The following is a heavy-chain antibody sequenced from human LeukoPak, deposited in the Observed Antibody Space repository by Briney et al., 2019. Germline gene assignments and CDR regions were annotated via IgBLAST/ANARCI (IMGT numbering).Heavy chain of an antibody. V-gene: IGHV1-8*01. Sequence: ASVKVSCKASGYMFTSYDINWVRQATGQGLEWMGWMNPNSGNTGFGQKFQGRVTMTRDTSISTAYMELSSLRSEDTAVYYRARVFCSGGDCYRYFDYWGQGTLVTVSS. CDR1: GYMFTSYD. CDR2: MNPNSGNT. D-gene: IGHD2-21*02. J-gene: IGHJ4*02. CDR3: ARVFCSGGDCYRYFDY.